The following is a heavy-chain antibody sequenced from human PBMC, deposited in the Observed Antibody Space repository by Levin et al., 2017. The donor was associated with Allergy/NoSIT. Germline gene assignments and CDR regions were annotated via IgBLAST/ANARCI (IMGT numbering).Heavy chain of an antibody. D-gene: IGHD1-7*01. CDR1: GFTVSSNY. CDR2: IYSGGST. Sequence: GGSLRLSCAASGFTVSSNYMSWVRQAPGKGLEWVSVIYSGGSTYYADSVKGRFTISRDNSKNTLYLQMNSLRAEDTAVYYCARVPDWNLGQFDPWGQGTLVTVSS. J-gene: IGHJ5*02. CDR3: ARVPDWNLGQFDP. V-gene: IGHV3-66*01.